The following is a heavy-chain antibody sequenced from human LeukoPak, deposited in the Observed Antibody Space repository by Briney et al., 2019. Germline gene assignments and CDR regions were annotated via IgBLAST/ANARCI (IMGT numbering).Heavy chain of an antibody. CDR1: GFTFSNYA. V-gene: IGHV3-23*01. D-gene: IGHD3-9*01. CDR3: AKDQVLRYFDWKLGAFDI. CDR2: ISGSASST. J-gene: IGHJ3*02. Sequence: GGSLRLSCAASGFTFSNYAMSWVRQAPGKGLEWVSAISGSASSTYHADSVKGRFTISRDNSKNTLYLQMNSLRAEDTAVYYCAKDQVLRYFDWKLGAFDIWGQGTMVTVSS.